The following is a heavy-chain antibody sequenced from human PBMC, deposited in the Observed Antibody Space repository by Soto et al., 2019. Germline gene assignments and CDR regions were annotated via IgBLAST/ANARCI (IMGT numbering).Heavy chain of an antibody. CDR2: IIPIFGTA. D-gene: IGHD6-19*01. CDR1: RVAFSKFI. J-gene: IGHJ6*02. Sequence: QAQLEQSGGEVKKPGSSVKVSCKASRVAFSKFIVTWVRRAPGLGLEWVGGIIPIFGTANYAQKFQGRVTITADESTSTSYMEVNNLRSEDTAVYYCAKVRYSSPMGYYYGMDVWGQGTTVTVSS. CDR3: AKVRYSSPMGYYYGMDV. V-gene: IGHV1-69*01.